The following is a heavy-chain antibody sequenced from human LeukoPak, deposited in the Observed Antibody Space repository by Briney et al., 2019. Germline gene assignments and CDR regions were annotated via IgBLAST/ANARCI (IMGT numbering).Heavy chain of an antibody. CDR2: FNPKSGDT. D-gene: IGHD2/OR15-2a*01. Sequence: ASVKVSCKTSGFMFTAYYIHWVRQVPGQGLEWMGWFNPKSGDTNYPQTFQGRVTMTGDTSTSTAYMELSSLRSDDTARYFCATDSSTWYSDYYYSTYVCGKRAT. J-gene: IGHJ6*03. V-gene: IGHV1-2*02. CDR1: GFMFTAYY. CDR3: ATDSSTWYSDYYYSTYV.